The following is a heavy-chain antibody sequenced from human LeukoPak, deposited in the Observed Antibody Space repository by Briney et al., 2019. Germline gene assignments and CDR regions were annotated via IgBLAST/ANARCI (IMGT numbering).Heavy chain of an antibody. J-gene: IGHJ4*02. V-gene: IGHV4-38-2*02. D-gene: IGHD3-16*01. CDR3: ARDLWGEIDY. CDR1: GYSISSGYY. CDR2: IYHSGST. Sequence: PSETLSLTCTVSGYSISSGYYWGWIRQPPGKGLEWIGSIYHSGSTYYNPSLKSRVTISVDTSKNQFSLKLSSVTAADTAVYYCARDLWGEIDYWGQGTLVTVSS.